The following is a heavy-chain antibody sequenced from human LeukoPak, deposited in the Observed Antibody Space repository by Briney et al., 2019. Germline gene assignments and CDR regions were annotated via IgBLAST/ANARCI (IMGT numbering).Heavy chain of an antibody. Sequence: PSETLSLTCTDPGGSLSYYYWSWIRQSLGKGLEWIWQIYYTWSTYYHPSLRRRLTISLDPSRIQFSLILTSVTAPDTAVYYCARGGAYNDILSFDRWRQGTLVSVCS. J-gene: IGHJ5*02. V-gene: IGHV4-59*01. CDR3: ARGGAYNDILSFDR. D-gene: IGHD3-9*01. CDR1: GGSLSYYY. CDR2: IYYTWST.